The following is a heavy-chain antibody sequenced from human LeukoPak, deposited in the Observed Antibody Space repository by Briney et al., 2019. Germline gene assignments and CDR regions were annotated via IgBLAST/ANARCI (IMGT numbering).Heavy chain of an antibody. Sequence: GASLRLSCAASGFTFSSYAMSCVRQAPGKGLEWVAAISGSGGSTYYADSVKGRFTISRDNSKNTLYLQMNSLRAEDTAVYYCAKDLVPYYFDYWGQGTLVTVSS. V-gene: IGHV3-23*01. CDR3: AKDLVPYYFDY. CDR1: GFTFSSYA. CDR2: ISGSGGST. J-gene: IGHJ4*02. D-gene: IGHD6-6*01.